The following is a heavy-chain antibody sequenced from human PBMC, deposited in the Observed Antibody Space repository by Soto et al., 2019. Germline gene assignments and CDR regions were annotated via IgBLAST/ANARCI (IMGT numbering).Heavy chain of an antibody. V-gene: IGHV4-34*01. CDR1: GGSISSYY. J-gene: IGHJ6*03. D-gene: IGHD4-17*01. Sequence: PSETLSLTCTVSGGSISSYYWSWIRQPPGKGLEWIGEINHSGSTNYNPSLKSRVTISVDTSKNQFSLKLSSVTAADTAVYYCARGGGVTVTTWGDYYYYYMDVWGKGTTVTVSS. CDR3: ARGGGVTVTTWGDYYYYYMDV. CDR2: INHSGST.